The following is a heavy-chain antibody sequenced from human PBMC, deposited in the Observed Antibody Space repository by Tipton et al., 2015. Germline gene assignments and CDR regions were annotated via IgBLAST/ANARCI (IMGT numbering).Heavy chain of an antibody. CDR3: ARRFGVGLNHYGMDA. CDR2: IIPLIGTV. J-gene: IGHJ6*02. V-gene: IGHV1-69*06. Sequence: QLVQSGPEVKKPGSSVKVSCKSSGGSFSSFAISWVRQAPGQGLEWMGGIIPLIGTVNYAQKFQGRVAITADKSMTTAYMELSSLRSEDTAVYYCARRFGVGLNHYGMDAWGQGTTVSVSS. D-gene: IGHD3-3*01. CDR1: GGSFSSFA.